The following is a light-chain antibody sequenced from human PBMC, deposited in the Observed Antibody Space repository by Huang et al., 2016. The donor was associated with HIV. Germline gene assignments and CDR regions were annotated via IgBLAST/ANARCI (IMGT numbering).Light chain of an antibody. CDR3: QQYNRFYT. Sequence: DIQMTQSPSTLSASVGDRVTITCRASQSVGNWLAWYQQKPGQAPKLLIYTASTVQNVVPSRFSGSGSETEFTLTINSLQPDDFATYYCQQYNRFYTFGQGTRLDIK. CDR2: TAS. J-gene: IGKJ2*01. CDR1: QSVGNW. V-gene: IGKV1-5*03.